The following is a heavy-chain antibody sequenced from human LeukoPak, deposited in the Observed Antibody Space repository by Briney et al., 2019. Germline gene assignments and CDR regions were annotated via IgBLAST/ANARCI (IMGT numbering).Heavy chain of an antibody. V-gene: IGHV4-34*01. CDR1: GGSFSGYY. Sequence: PSETLSLTCAVYGGSFSGYYWSWIRQPPGKGLEWIGEINHSGSTNYNPSPKSRVTISVDTSKNQFSLKLSSVTAADTAVYYCARGGRWELPRPYAFDVWGQGTMVTVSS. D-gene: IGHD1-26*01. CDR2: INHSGST. CDR3: ARGGRWELPRPYAFDV. J-gene: IGHJ3*01.